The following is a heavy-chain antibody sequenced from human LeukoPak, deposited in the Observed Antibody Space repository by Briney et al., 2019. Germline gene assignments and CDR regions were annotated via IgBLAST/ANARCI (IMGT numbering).Heavy chain of an antibody. CDR3: AREEPQDSNAFDI. CDR2: IYYSGST. Sequence: LETLSLTCTVSGGSISSYYWSWIRQPPGKGLEWIGYIYYSGSTNYNPSLKSRVTISVDTSKNQFSLKLSSVTAADTAVYYCAREEPQDSNAFDIWGQGTMVTVSS. J-gene: IGHJ3*02. D-gene: IGHD1-26*01. CDR1: GGSISSYY. V-gene: IGHV4-59*12.